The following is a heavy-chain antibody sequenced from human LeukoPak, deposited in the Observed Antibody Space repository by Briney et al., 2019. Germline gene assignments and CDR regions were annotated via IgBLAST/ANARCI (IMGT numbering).Heavy chain of an antibody. J-gene: IGHJ3*01. V-gene: IGHV4-39*07. D-gene: IGHD6-13*01. CDR3: ARGPPDSIAAAV. CDR1: GGSISSSSYY. CDR2: IYYSGST. Sequence: PSETLSLTCTVSGGSISSSSYYWGWIRQPPGKGLEWIGSIYYSGSTYYNPSLKSRVTISVDTSKNQFSLKLSSVTAADTAVYYCARGPPDSIAAAVWGQGTMVTVSS.